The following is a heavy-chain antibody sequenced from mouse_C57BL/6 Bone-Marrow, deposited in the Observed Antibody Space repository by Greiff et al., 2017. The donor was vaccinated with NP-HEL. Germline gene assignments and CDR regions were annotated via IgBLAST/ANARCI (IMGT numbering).Heavy chain of an antibody. CDR3: ARGRTVDD. CDR1: GFTFSSYS. CDR2: ISDGGSYT. J-gene: IGHJ2*01. D-gene: IGHD1-1*01. Sequence: EVKLVESGGGLVKPGGSLKLSCAASGFTFSSYSMSWVRQTPEKRLEWVATISDGGSYTYYPDNVKGRFTISRDNAKNNLYLQMSHLKSEDTAMYYCARGRTVDDWGQGTTLTVSS. V-gene: IGHV5-4*03.